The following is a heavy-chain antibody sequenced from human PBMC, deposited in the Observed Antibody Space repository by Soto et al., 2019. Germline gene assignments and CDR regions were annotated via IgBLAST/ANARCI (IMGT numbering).Heavy chain of an antibody. D-gene: IGHD2-15*01. CDR1: GFTFSSYW. CDR2: INPDGRTT. V-gene: IGHV3-74*01. CDR3: ARDAVDPTPSDY. Sequence: EVQLVESGGGLVQPGGSLRLSCAASGFTFSSYWMHWVRQVPGKGLVWVSHINPDGRTTDYADSVKGRFTISRDNAKNTLYLQMHSLRDEDTAMYFCARDAVDPTPSDYWGQGTLVTVSS. J-gene: IGHJ4*02.